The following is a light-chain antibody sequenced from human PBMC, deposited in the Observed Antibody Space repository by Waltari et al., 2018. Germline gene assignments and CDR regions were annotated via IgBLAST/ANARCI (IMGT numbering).Light chain of an antibody. V-gene: IGKV3-20*01. J-gene: IGKJ4*01. CDR1: QTVDRNF. Sequence: EIVLTQSPATRSLSPGERATLSCRASQTVDRNFVAWYQHKRGQPPRLLIYDATSRATGIPDRFTGSGSGTDFTLTISRLEPEDFAVYYCQQCSSPPLTFGGGTRVEIK. CDR2: DAT. CDR3: QQCSSPPLT.